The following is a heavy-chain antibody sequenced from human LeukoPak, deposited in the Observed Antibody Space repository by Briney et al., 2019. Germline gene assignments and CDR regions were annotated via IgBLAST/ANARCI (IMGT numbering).Heavy chain of an antibody. CDR2: NYSGGST. D-gene: IGHD1-1*01. Sequence: PGGSLRLSCAASGFTVITYYMTWVRQAPGKGLEWVSVNYSGGSTYYADSVKGRFTISRDNSRNTLYLQMNSLRPEDTAVYYCARGTPGSAVDYWGQGTLVTVSS. J-gene: IGHJ4*02. CDR1: GFTVITYY. V-gene: IGHV3-66*02. CDR3: ARGTPGSAVDY.